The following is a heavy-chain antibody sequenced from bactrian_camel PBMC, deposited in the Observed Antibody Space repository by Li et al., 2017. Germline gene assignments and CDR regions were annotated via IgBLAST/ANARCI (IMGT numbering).Heavy chain of an antibody. V-gene: IGHV3S1*01. CDR3: AAAGFLCSLRAADFSY. CDR1: LYIYSSYC. CDR2: HYIGTATK. D-gene: IGHD5*01. Sequence: HVQLVESGGNSVQAGGSLRLSCEISLYIYSSYCMGWFREAPGKERAAVAAHYIGTATKYVADSVKGRFDISQDNAKNTMYLQMNSLKPEDTAMYYCAAAGFLCSLRAADFSYWGQGTQVTVS. J-gene: IGHJ6*01.